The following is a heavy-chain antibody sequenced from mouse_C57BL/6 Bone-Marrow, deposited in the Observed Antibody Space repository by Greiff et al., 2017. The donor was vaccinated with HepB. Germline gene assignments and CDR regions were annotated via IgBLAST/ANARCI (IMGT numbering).Heavy chain of an antibody. V-gene: IGHV1-26*01. CDR3: ASAFITTVVDLYFDV. Sequence: VQLKQSGPELVKPGASVKISCKASGYTFTDYYMNWVKQSHVKSLEWIGDINPNNGGTSYNQKFKGKATLTVDKSSSTAYMELRSLTSEDSAVYYCASAFITTVVDLYFDVWGTGTTVTVSS. D-gene: IGHD1-1*01. CDR1: GYTFTDYY. CDR2: INPNNGGT. J-gene: IGHJ1*03.